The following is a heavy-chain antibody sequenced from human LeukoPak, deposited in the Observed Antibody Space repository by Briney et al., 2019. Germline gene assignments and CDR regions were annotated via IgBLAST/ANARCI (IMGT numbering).Heavy chain of an antibody. CDR3: ARGARKRDDYGGFFDF. CDR2: ISYDGSSK. CDR1: GFTFSSTG. D-gene: IGHD4-23*01. J-gene: IGHJ4*02. V-gene: IGHV3-30*03. Sequence: PGGSLRLSCTASGFTFSSTGMHWVRQAPGKGLDWVASISYDGSSKKYVDSVKGRFTISRDNSKRTLYLQMNSLRAEDTAVYYCARGARKRDDYGGFFDFWGQGTLVTVSS.